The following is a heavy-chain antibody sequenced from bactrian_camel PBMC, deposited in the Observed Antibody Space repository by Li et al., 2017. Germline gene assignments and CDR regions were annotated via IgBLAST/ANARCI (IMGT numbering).Heavy chain of an antibody. CDR2: IAKDGKT. Sequence: HVQLVESGGGSVQAGGPLRLSCAASGYTYNRNCMAWFRQAPGKEREGVAAIAKDGKTDYADSVKGRATISRDGAKNITALQINGLKPEDTASYYCAADLVTDEPSLAERMYYYWGQGTQVTVS. D-gene: IGHD1*01. CDR1: GYTYNRNC. J-gene: IGHJ4*01. CDR3: AADLVTDEPSLAERMYYY. V-gene: IGHV3S53*01.